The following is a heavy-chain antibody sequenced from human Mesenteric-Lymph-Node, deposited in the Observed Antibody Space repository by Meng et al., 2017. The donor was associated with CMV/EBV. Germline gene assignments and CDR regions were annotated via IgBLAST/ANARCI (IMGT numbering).Heavy chain of an antibody. CDR2: VHHSGTT. Sequence: QLQVHVPGLLQPSEPLSFSCIVPGDSISHSTYYWTWIRQPPGKGLEWIGSVHHSGTTYYTPSLKGRLTISVDTSANLFSLRLTTVTAADTATYYCARRGNYDSDYSEYWGQGTLVTVSS. D-gene: IGHD3-22*01. V-gene: IGHV4-39*01. CDR3: ARRGNYDSDYSEY. CDR1: GDSISHSTYY. J-gene: IGHJ4*02.